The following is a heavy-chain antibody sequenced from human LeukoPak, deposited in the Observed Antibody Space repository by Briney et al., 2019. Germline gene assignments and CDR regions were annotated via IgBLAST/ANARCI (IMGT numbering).Heavy chain of an antibody. CDR2: IRYDGSNK. CDR3: AKDVWDYYGSGSYYN. Sequence: GGSLRLSCAASGFTFSSYGMHWVRQAPGKGLEWVAFIRYDGSNKYYADSVKGRFTISRDNSKNTLYLQMNSLRAEDTAVYYCAKDVWDYYGSGSYYNWGQGTLVTVSS. V-gene: IGHV3-30*02. J-gene: IGHJ4*02. D-gene: IGHD3-10*01. CDR1: GFTFSSYG.